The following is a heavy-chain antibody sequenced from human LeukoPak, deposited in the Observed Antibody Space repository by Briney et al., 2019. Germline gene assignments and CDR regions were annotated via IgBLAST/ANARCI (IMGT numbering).Heavy chain of an antibody. CDR1: GFTFSSYA. CDR2: ISYDGSNK. CDR3: ARDSTGLLWFGELSDWFDP. J-gene: IGHJ5*02. D-gene: IGHD3-10*01. Sequence: GGSLRLSCAASGFTFSSYAMHWVRQAPGKGLEWVAVISYDGSNKYYADSVKGRFTISRDNSKNTLYLQMNSLRAEDTAVYYCARDSTGLLWFGELSDWFDPRGQGTLVTVSS. V-gene: IGHV3-30*04.